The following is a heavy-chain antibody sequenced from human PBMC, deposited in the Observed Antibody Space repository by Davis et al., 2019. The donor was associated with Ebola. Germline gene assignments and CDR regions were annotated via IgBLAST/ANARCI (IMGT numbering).Heavy chain of an antibody. CDR2: TYYSSKWYT. D-gene: IGHD5-12*01. V-gene: IGHV6-1*01. Sequence: HSQTLSLTCAISGDSVSGSSGAWNWIRQSPSRGLERLGRTYYSSKWYTDSTLSVKSRITISADTAKNQLSLHLDSVTPEDTAVYYCARGWLRSAFDQWGQGTLVTVSS. CDR3: ARGWLRSAFDQ. CDR1: GDSVSGSSGA. J-gene: IGHJ4*02.